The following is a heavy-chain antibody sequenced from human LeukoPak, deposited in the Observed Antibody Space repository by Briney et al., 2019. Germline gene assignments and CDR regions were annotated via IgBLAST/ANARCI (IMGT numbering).Heavy chain of an antibody. CDR2: ISSTGSYI. CDR1: GFTFSSYS. D-gene: IGHD6-6*01. J-gene: IGHJ4*02. V-gene: IGHV3-21*01. CDR3: ARDEYSSDY. Sequence: IPGGSLRLSCAVSGFTFSSYSMNWVRQAPGKGLEWVSSISSTGSYIYYAESVKGRFTISRDNAKNSLYLQMNSLRVEDTAVYYCARDEYSSDYWGQGTLVTVSS.